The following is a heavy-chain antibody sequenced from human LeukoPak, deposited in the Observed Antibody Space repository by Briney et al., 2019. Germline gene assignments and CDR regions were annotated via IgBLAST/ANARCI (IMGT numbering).Heavy chain of an antibody. Sequence: GGSLRLSCAASGFAFDDYAMGWVRQAPGKGLGWVGFIRSKTYGGTPEYGASVKGRFTISRDGSRGIVYLQMNSLKMEDTAVYYCARDGTVYSSSWYGNWGQGTLVTVSS. CDR1: GFAFDDYA. J-gene: IGHJ4*02. CDR2: IRSKTYGGTP. V-gene: IGHV3-49*04. CDR3: ARDGTVYSSSWYGN. D-gene: IGHD6-19*01.